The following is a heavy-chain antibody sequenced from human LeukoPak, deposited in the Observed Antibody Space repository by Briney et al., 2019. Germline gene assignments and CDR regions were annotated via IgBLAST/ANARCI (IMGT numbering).Heavy chain of an antibody. CDR1: GGSISTYY. CDR2: IDYSGST. J-gene: IGHJ4*02. D-gene: IGHD3-10*01. CDR3: ARRGSGSPFDY. Sequence: SETLSVTCTVSGGSISTYYWSWIRQPPGKGLDYIGYIDYSGSTNYNPSLKSRVTISVDTSKNQFSLKLSSVTAADTAVYYCARRGSGSPFDYWGQGTLVTVSS. V-gene: IGHV4-59*01.